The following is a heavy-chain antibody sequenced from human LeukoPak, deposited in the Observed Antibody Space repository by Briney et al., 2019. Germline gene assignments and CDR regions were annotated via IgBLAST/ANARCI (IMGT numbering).Heavy chain of an antibody. Sequence: PGGSLRLSCAASGFTFSSYSMNWVRQAPGKGLEWVSSISSSSSYIYYADSVKGRFTISRDNAKNSLYLQMNSLRAEDTAVYYCARVSQATIDPYYFDYWGQGTLVTVSS. CDR3: ARVSQATIDPYYFDY. CDR2: ISSSSSYI. CDR1: GFTFSSYS. D-gene: IGHD5-24*01. V-gene: IGHV3-21*01. J-gene: IGHJ4*02.